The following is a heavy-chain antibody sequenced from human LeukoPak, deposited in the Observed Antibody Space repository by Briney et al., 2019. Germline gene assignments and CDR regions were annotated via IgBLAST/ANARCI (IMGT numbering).Heavy chain of an antibody. CDR2: INHGGST. Sequence: SETLSLTCAVYGGSLSAYYWTWIRQPPGKGLEWIGEINHGGSTNYNPSLKSRVTISIDTSKNQFSLKLSSVTAADTAFYYCARYLDYGGYSRVFQHWGQGTLVTVSS. J-gene: IGHJ1*01. CDR1: GGSLSAYY. D-gene: IGHD4-23*01. CDR3: ARYLDYGGYSRVFQH. V-gene: IGHV4-34*01.